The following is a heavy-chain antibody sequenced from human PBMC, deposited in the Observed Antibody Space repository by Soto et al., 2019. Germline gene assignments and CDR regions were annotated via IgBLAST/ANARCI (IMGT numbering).Heavy chain of an antibody. CDR1: AGSTSTSSYD. V-gene: IGHV4-39*01. J-gene: IGHJ4*02. CDR3: ARLAAHGGNS. D-gene: IGHD6-13*01. CDR2: IYYSGST. Sequence: KPSGTLSLRCTLPAGSTSTSSYDTGSIRQPPGKGLEWIGSIYYSGSTYYNPSLKSRVTISVDTSKKQFSLKLSSVTAADTAVYYCARLAAHGGNSWGQGTLVTRSS.